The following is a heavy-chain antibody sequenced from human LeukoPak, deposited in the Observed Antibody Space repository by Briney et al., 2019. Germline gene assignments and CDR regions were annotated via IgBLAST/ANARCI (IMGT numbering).Heavy chain of an antibody. CDR3: ARASGGNDYGDFDY. Sequence: SETLSLTCTVSGGSISSYYWSWIRQPPGKGLEWLGYIYYSGSTNYNPSLKSRVTISVDTSKNQFSLKLSSVTAADTAVYYCARASGGNDYGDFDYWGQGTLVTVSS. V-gene: IGHV4-59*01. J-gene: IGHJ4*02. CDR2: IYYSGST. CDR1: GGSISSYY. D-gene: IGHD4-17*01.